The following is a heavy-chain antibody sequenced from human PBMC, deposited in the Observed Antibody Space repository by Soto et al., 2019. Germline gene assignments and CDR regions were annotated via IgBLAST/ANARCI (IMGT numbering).Heavy chain of an antibody. D-gene: IGHD3-22*01. CDR1: GGSISSGDYY. Sequence: PSETLSLTCTVSGGSISSGDYYWSWIRQPPGKGLEWFGYIYYSGSTYYNPSLKSRVTISVDTSKNQFSLKLSSVTAADTAVYYCARLYYDLGIGFRAMRLSYFDYWGQGTLVNVS. J-gene: IGHJ4*02. CDR3: ARLYYDLGIGFRAMRLSYFDY. CDR2: IYYSGST. V-gene: IGHV4-30-4*01.